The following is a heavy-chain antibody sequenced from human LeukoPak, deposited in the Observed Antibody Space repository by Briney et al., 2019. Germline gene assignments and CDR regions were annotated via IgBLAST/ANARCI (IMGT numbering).Heavy chain of an antibody. Sequence: GGSLRLSCAASGFTFSSYSMNWVRQAPGKGLEWVSYISSSSSTQTYAASVKGRLTFSRNNAKNSLYLQMNSLRDEDTAVYYCAGYCSGGRCYPIGVSDWGQGTLVTVSS. V-gene: IGHV3-48*02. CDR1: GFTFSSYS. CDR2: ISSSSSTQ. CDR3: AGYCSGGRCYPIGVSD. D-gene: IGHD2-15*01. J-gene: IGHJ4*02.